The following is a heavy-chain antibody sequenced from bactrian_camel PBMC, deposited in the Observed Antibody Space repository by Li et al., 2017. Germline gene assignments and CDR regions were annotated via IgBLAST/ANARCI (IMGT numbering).Heavy chain of an antibody. Sequence: VQLVESGGGSVQPGGSLTLSCAASEEADCMGYFRQRPGQEREGVAAIYLDGQPPYYRDSVKGRFTISRDRAKNTLWLQMDSLKPEDTAMYYCAQGPGVGYGGSCAELRGYINWGQGTQVTVS. CDR3: AQGPGVGYGGSCAELRGYIN. D-gene: IGHD6*01. J-gene: IGHJ4*01. V-gene: IGHV3S31*01. CDR1: EEADC. CDR2: IYLDGQPP.